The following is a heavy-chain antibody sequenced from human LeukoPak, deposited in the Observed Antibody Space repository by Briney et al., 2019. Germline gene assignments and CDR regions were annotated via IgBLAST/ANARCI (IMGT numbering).Heavy chain of an antibody. CDR3: ARGLWFGELAK. V-gene: IGHV3-23*01. CDR1: GFTFSSYA. CDR2: ISGSGGST. J-gene: IGHJ4*02. D-gene: IGHD3-10*01. Sequence: GASLRLSCAASGFTFSSYAMSWVRQAPGKGLEWVSAISGSGGSTYYADSVKGRFTISRDNAKNSLYLQMNSLRAEDTAVYYCARGLWFGELAKWGQGTLVTVSS.